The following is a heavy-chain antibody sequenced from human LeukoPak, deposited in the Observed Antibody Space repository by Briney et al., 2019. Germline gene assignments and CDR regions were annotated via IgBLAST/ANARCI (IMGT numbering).Heavy chain of an antibody. J-gene: IGHJ4*02. CDR3: TRDSGRRRGVFNIDY. V-gene: IGHV3-48*01. D-gene: IGHD3-10*01. CDR1: GFTFSTYG. CDR2: ISSSSSAI. Sequence: GGSLRLSCAASGFTFSTYGMNWVRQAPGKGLEWISYISSSSSAIQYADSVKGRFTISRDNDKNSLYLQMNSLRAEDTAVYYCTRDSGRRRGVFNIDYWGQGALVTVSS.